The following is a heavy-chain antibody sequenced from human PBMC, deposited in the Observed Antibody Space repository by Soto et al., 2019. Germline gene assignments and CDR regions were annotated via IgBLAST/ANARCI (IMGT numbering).Heavy chain of an antibody. CDR3: ACPDYDSSGYYEVRTYGMAV. J-gene: IGHJ6*02. V-gene: IGHV1-69*01. CDR1: GGTFSTYA. D-gene: IGHD3-22*01. CDR2: IIPIFGTA. Sequence: QVQLVQSGAEVRKPGSSVTVSCTASGGTFSTYAFNWGRQAPGQVLELMGGIIPIFGTANYAQKFQGRVTITADESTNTPYMDLDSLGSEDTAVYYCACPDYDSSGYYEVRTYGMAVGGQGTTVPVSS.